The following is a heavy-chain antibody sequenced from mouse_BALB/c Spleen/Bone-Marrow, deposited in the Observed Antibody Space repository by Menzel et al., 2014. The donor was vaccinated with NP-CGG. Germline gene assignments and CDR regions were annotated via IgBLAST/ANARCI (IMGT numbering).Heavy chain of an antibody. J-gene: IGHJ2*01. CDR2: ISSVGSYT. Sequence: DVKLQESGGDLVKPGGSLKLSCAASGFTFXNYGMSWVRQTPDKRLEWVATISSVGSYTYYPDSVKGRFTIARDNAKNTLFLQMSSLKSEDTAMYYCARRGTGTGSYYFDYWGQGTTLTVSS. CDR3: ARRGTGTGSYYFDY. CDR1: GFTFXNYG. D-gene: IGHD4-1*01. V-gene: IGHV5-6*02.